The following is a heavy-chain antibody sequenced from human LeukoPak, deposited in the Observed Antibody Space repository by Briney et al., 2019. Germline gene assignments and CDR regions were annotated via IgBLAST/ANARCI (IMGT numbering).Heavy chain of an antibody. CDR3: ARVRTDYYGSGTPGTLNWFDP. D-gene: IGHD3-10*01. CDR1: GGSISSYY. CDR2: IYYSGST. Sequence: PSETLSLTCTVSGGSISSYYWSWIRQPPGKGLEWIGYIYYSGSTNYNPSLKSRVTISVDTSKNQFSLKLSSVTAADTAVYYCARVRTDYYGSGTPGTLNWFDPWGQGTLVTVSS. V-gene: IGHV4-59*01. J-gene: IGHJ5*02.